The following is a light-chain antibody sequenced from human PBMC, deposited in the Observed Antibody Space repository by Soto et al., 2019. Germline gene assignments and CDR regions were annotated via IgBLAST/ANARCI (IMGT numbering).Light chain of an antibody. CDR1: SSDVGGYNH. CDR2: DVS. J-gene: IGLJ1*01. CDR3: GSYTSRSTYV. V-gene: IGLV2-14*01. Sequence: QSALTQPASLSGSPGQSITISCTGTSSDVGGYNHVAWYQQHPGEAPTLMIYDVSNRPSGVSNRFSGSKSGNTASLTISGLQAEDEADYYCGSYTSRSTYVFGTGTKVTVL.